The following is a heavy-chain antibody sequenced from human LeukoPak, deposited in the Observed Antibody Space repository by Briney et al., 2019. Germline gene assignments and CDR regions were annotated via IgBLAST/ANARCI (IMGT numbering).Heavy chain of an antibody. CDR2: INHSGST. CDR3: ARDGILNWFDP. CDR1: GGSFSGYY. J-gene: IGHJ5*02. D-gene: IGHD1-26*01. Sequence: SETLSLTCAVYGGSFSGYYWSWIRQPPGKGLEWIGEINHSGSTNYNPSLKSRVTISVDTSKNQFSLKLSSVTAADTAVYYCARDGILNWFDPWGQGTLVTVSS. V-gene: IGHV4-34*01.